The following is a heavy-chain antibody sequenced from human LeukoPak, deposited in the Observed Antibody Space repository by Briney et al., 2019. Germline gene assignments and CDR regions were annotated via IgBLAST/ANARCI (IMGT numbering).Heavy chain of an antibody. Sequence: GGSLRLSCAASGFTVSNNYMNWVRQAPGKGLEWVSIIYSGGSTYYANSVRDRFTISRDNSKNTVYLQMNSLRAEDTAVYYCARGPRIPVAGTYFDYWGQGTLVTVSS. CDR3: ARGPRIPVAGTYFDY. CDR1: GFTVSNNY. V-gene: IGHV3-66*01. J-gene: IGHJ4*02. D-gene: IGHD6-19*01. CDR2: IYSGGST.